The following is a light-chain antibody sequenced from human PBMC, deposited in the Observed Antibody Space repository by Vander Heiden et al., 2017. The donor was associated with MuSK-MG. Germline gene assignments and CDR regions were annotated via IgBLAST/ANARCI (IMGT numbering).Light chain of an antibody. CDR3: QRYIRPPYI. J-gene: IGKJ2*01. Sequence: EIQMTKSPSSLSASVGDKVTITCRASQRIASYLAWYQQKPGKVPKLLIYEASTLQSGVSSRFSASGSGADFTLTIAGLQPEDFATYYCQRYIRPPYIFGQGTKLEIK. CDR2: EAS. V-gene: IGKV1-27*01. CDR1: QRIASY.